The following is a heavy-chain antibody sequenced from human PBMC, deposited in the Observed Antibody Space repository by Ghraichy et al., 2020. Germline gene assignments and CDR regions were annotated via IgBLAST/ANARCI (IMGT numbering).Heavy chain of an antibody. Sequence: GVLRLSCAASGFTFSSYVMTWIRQAPGKGLEWVSTISSAGSTYYADSLKGRFTISRDNSKNTLYLQMNSLRAEDTAAYYCAKSSSAWLLLDYWGQGTLVTVSS. CDR3: AKSSSAWLLLDY. D-gene: IGHD6-19*01. CDR2: ISSAGST. CDR1: GFTFSSYV. J-gene: IGHJ4*02. V-gene: IGHV3-23*01.